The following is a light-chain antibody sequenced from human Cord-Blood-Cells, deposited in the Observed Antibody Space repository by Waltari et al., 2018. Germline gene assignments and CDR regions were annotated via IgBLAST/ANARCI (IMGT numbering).Light chain of an antibody. Sequence: QSALTQPASGSGSPGQSITISCTGTSRDVGSYNLVSGYQQHPGKPPKLMIYEVSKRPSGVSNRFSGSKSGNTASLTISGLQAEDEADYYCCSYAGSSTYVFGTGTKVTVL. J-gene: IGLJ1*01. V-gene: IGLV2-23*02. CDR2: EVS. CDR1: SRDVGSYNL. CDR3: CSYAGSSTYV.